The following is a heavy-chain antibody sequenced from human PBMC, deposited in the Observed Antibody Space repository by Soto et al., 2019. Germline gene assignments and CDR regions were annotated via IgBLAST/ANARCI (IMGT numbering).Heavy chain of an antibody. CDR2: INRDGSKK. D-gene: IGHD3-10*01. CDR3: AREVATGSRSVYLDAFDI. J-gene: IGHJ3*02. Sequence: EVHLEESGGDLVQPGGSLRLSCAASGFTLSAYWMTWVRQAPGQGLEWVANINRDGSKKYYLDSVRGRFTITIDIVGSSLYLQMDSLRADDTALYSCAREVATGSRSVYLDAFDIWGQGTMVTVSS. V-gene: IGHV3-7*05. CDR1: GFTLSAYW.